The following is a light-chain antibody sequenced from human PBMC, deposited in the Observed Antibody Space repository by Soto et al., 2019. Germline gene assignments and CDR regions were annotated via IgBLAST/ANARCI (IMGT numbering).Light chain of an antibody. J-gene: IGKJ1*01. CDR3: QQYNKWSPWT. Sequence: IVMTQSPATLSLSLWERPTLSCRDSQSVSSYLACYQQKPGQAPRLLIYGASTRATGVPARFSGSGSGTEFTLTISSLQCEDFAVFYCQQYNKWSPWTFGQGTKVDIK. CDR1: QSVSSY. CDR2: GAS. V-gene: IGKV3-15*01.